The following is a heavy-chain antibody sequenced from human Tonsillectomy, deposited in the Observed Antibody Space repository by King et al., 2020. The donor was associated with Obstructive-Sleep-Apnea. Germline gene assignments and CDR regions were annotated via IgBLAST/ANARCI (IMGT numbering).Heavy chain of an antibody. D-gene: IGHD3-10*01. CDR3: TKEDRGSGRGYFDL. J-gene: IGHJ2*01. V-gene: IGHV3-49*03. Sequence: VQLVESGGGPVQPGRSLRLSCTTSGFAFVDYAMDWFRQAPGKGLEWIGFIRSEGYGGATEYGASVKGRFIISRDDSKGTAYLQMNSLKTEDTAMYYCTKEDRGSGRGYFDLWGRGTLVTVSS. CDR1: GFAFVDYA. CDR2: IRSEGYGGAT.